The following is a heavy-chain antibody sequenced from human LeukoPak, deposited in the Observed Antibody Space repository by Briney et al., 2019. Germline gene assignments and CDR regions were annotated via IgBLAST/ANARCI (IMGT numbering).Heavy chain of an antibody. Sequence: GGSLRLSCATSGFTFSSYAMHWVRQAPGKELEWVAVISYDGSNKYYADSVKGRFTISRDNSKNTLYLQMNSLRAEDTAVYYCARDSSDIVVVPAPGGDLDYWGQGTLVTVSS. CDR1: GFTFSSYA. CDR3: ARDSSDIVVVPAPGGDLDY. V-gene: IGHV3-30-3*01. D-gene: IGHD2-2*01. CDR2: ISYDGSNK. J-gene: IGHJ4*02.